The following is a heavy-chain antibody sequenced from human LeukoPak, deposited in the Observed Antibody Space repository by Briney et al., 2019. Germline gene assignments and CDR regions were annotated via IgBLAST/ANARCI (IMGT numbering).Heavy chain of an antibody. D-gene: IGHD2-2*01. CDR2: ISSSSSTI. CDR3: ARGSLSTIDY. Sequence: GGSLRLSCAASGFTFSSYSMNWVRQAPGKGLEWVSYISSSSSTIYYADSVKGRITISRDNAKNSLYLQMNSLRAEDTAVYYCARGSLSTIDYWGQGTLVTVSS. J-gene: IGHJ4*02. CDR1: GFTFSSYS. V-gene: IGHV3-48*01.